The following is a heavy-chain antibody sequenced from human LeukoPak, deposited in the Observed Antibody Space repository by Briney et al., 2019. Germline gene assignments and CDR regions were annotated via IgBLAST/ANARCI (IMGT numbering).Heavy chain of an antibody. D-gene: IGHD2-2*01. CDR1: GFTFSTYW. CDR3: ATSSDAPANM. V-gene: IGHV3-7*01. CDR2: IRQDGSAK. J-gene: IGHJ4*02. Sequence: GGSLRLSCAVSGFTFSTYWMSWVRQAPGKGLEWVANIRQDGSAKYYVDSVRGRFTISRDNAKNSLYLQMNSLRAEDTGVYYCATSSDAPANMWGQGTLVTVSS.